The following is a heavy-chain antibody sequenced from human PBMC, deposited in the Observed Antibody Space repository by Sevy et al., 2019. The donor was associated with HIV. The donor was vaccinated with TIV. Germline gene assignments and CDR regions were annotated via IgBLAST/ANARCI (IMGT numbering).Heavy chain of an antibody. D-gene: IGHD5-18*01. V-gene: IGHV5-51*01. CDR1: GYSFTSYW. CDR3: ARPTGGQLWPNWFDP. J-gene: IGHJ5*02. Sequence: GESLKISCKGSGYSFTSYWNGWVRQMPGKGLEWMGIIYPGDSDTRYSPSFQGQVTISADKSISTAYLQWSSLKASDTAMYYCARPTGGQLWPNWFDPWGQGTLVTVSS. CDR2: IYPGDSDT.